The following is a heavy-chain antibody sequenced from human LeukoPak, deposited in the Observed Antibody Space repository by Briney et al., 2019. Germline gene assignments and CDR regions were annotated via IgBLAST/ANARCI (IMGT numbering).Heavy chain of an antibody. J-gene: IGHJ4*02. CDR1: GGSFSGYY. V-gene: IGHV4-59*08. Sequence: PSETLSLTCAVYGGSFSGYYWSWIRQPPGKGLEGIGYIYYSGSTNYNPSLKSRVTISVDTSKDQFSLKLSSVTAADTAVYYCASTDGGYLSFDYWGQGTLVTVSS. D-gene: IGHD1-26*01. CDR2: IYYSGST. CDR3: ASTDGGYLSFDY.